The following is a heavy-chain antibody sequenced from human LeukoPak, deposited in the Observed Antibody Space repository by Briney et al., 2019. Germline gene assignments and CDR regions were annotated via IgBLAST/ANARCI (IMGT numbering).Heavy chain of an antibody. CDR3: VRHAVPGYSSGWYTA. J-gene: IGHJ4*02. D-gene: IGHD6-19*01. CDR2: IKQDGSEK. Sequence: GGSLRHSCAASGFTFSSYWMTWVRQAPGKGLEWVANIKQDGSEKYYVDSVKGRFTISRDNAKNSLYLQMNSLRDEDTAVYYCVRHAVPGYSSGWYTAWRQGTLVTVSS. CDR1: GFTFSSYW. V-gene: IGHV3-7*01.